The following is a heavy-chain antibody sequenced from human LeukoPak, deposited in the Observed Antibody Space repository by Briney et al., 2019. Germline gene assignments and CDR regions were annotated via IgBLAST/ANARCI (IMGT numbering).Heavy chain of an antibody. V-gene: IGHV1-69*05. CDR3: ARSPYSNYFLNSTHNWFDP. CDR2: IIPIFGTA. CDR1: GGTFSSYA. D-gene: IGHD4-11*01. Sequence: SVKVSCKASGGTFSSYAISWVRQAPGQGLEWMGGIIPIFGTANYAQKFQGRVTITTDESTSTAYMELSSLRSEDTAVYYCARSPYSNYFLNSTHNWFDPWGQGTLATVSS. J-gene: IGHJ5*02.